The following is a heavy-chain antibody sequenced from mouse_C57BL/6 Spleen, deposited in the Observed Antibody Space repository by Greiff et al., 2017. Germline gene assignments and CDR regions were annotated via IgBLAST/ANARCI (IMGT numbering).Heavy chain of an antibody. J-gene: IGHJ1*03. Sequence: EVKVEESGGGLVKPGGSLKLSCAASGFTFSSYAMSWVRQTPEKRLEWVATISDGGSYTYYPDNVKGRFTISRDNAKNNLYLQMSHLKSEDTAMYYCARETRDDWYFDVWGTGTTVTVSS. CDR3: ARETRDDWYFDV. CDR2: ISDGGSYT. V-gene: IGHV5-4*01. CDR1: GFTFSSYA.